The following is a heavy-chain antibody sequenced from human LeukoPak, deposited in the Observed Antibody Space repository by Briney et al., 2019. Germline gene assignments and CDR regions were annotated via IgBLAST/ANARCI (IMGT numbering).Heavy chain of an antibody. Sequence: SETLSLTCAVYGGSFSGYYWSWIRQPPGKGLEWIGEINHSGSTNYNPSLKSRVTMSVDTSKNQFSLKLSSVTAADTAVYYCAREGPPSGNYDYWGQGTLVTVSS. CDR3: AREGPPSGNYDY. D-gene: IGHD4-23*01. J-gene: IGHJ4*02. CDR2: INHSGST. V-gene: IGHV4-34*01. CDR1: GGSFSGYY.